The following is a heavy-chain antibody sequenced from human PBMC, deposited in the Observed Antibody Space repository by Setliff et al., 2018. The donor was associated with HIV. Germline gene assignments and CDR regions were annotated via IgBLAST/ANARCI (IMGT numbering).Heavy chain of an antibody. Sequence: SLTCTVSGGSISSGDYYWSWIRQPPGKGLEWIGYIYYSGSTYYNPSLKSRVTISVDTSKDQFSLKLNSVTAADTAVYYCARLPSYYYYYYMDVWGKGTTVTVSS. CDR3: ARLPSYYYYYYMDV. J-gene: IGHJ6*03. CDR2: IYYSGST. CDR1: GGSISSGDYY. V-gene: IGHV4-30-4*08.